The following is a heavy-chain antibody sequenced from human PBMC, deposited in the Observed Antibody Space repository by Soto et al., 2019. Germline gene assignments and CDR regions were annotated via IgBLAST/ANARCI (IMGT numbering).Heavy chain of an antibody. D-gene: IGHD3-10*01. V-gene: IGHV5-10-1*04. CDR3: ARHQAGSGNANFDF. J-gene: IGHJ4*02. CDR1: EYSFSIFW. Sequence: GESLKISCQAFEYSFSIFWISWVRPLPGKGLEWMGMIDPSNSYVAYSPSFQGQVTISVDRSARTAFLHWSSLKASDSATYYCARHQAGSGNANFDFWGQGSQVTVSS. CDR2: IDPSNSYV.